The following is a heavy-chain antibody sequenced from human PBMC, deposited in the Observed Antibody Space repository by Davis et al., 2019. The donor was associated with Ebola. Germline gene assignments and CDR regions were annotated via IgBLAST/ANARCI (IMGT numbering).Heavy chain of an antibody. Sequence: MPSETLSLTCAVYGGSFSGYYWSWIRQPPGKGLEWIGEINHSGSTNYNPSLKSRVTISVDTSKNQFSLKLSSVTAADTAVYYCARVRLWLYNNFDYWGQGTLVTVSS. CDR2: INHSGST. CDR3: ARVRLWLYNNFDY. CDR1: GGSFSGYY. V-gene: IGHV4-34*01. J-gene: IGHJ4*02. D-gene: IGHD1-1*01.